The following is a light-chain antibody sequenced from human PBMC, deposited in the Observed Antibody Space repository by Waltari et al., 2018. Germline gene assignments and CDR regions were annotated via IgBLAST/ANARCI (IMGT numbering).Light chain of an antibody. J-gene: IGKJ2*01. CDR2: AVS. Sequence: DIQMTQSPSSLSASVGDRVTITCRASQTISRYLNWYQQKAGIAPKLLIYAVSGLQSGVPARFSGSGSGTDFTLTISSLQPEDFATYYCQQSYTTPQTFGQGTKLEIK. CDR1: QTISRY. CDR3: QQSYTTPQT. V-gene: IGKV1-39*01.